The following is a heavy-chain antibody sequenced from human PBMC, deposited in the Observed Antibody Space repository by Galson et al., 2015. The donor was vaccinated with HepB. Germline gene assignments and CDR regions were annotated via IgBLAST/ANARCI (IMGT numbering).Heavy chain of an antibody. D-gene: IGHD6-13*01. CDR3: ARDAYSSSWYFYYYYMDV. Sequence: SLRLSCAASGFTFSSYGMNWVRQAPGKGLEWVAVIWYDGSNKYYADSVKGRFTISRDNSKNTLYLQMNSLRAEDTSVYYCARDAYSSSWYFYYYYMDVWGKGTTVTVSS. CDR1: GFTFSSYG. CDR2: IWYDGSNK. J-gene: IGHJ6*03. V-gene: IGHV3-33*01.